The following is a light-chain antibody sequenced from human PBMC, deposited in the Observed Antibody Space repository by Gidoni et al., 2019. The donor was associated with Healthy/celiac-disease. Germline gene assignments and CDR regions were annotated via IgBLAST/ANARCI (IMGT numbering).Light chain of an antibody. Sequence: IQMTHSPSSVSASVGDRVTITCRASESISSWLASYQQKPGKAPKLLVYAAASLQSGVPSRFSGSGSGTDFTLTINSLQPEDFATYYCQQANSFPLTFGGGTKVEIK. V-gene: IGKV1-12*01. CDR1: ESISSW. CDR3: QQANSFPLT. CDR2: AAA. J-gene: IGKJ4*01.